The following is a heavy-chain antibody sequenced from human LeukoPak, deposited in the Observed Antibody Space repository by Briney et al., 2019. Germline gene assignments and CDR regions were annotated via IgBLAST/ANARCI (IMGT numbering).Heavy chain of an antibody. D-gene: IGHD6-13*01. CDR3: AKDRGAAAGTFYFDY. Sequence: PWGSLRLSCAASGFTFSSYGMPRVRQAPGKGLEWVAVIWYDGSNKYYADSVRGRFTISRDNSKNTLYLQMNSLRAEDTAVYYCAKDRGAAAGTFYFDYWGQGTLVTVSS. V-gene: IGHV3-33*06. CDR2: IWYDGSNK. CDR1: GFTFSSYG. J-gene: IGHJ4*02.